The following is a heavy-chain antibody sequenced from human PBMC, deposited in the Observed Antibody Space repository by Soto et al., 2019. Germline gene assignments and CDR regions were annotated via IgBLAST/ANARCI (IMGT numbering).Heavy chain of an antibody. CDR3: ARTPFGSDYGMDV. Sequence: QVQLVESGGGVVQPGRSLRLSCAASGFTFSSYGMHWVRQAPGKGLEWVAVIWYDRTIKYYSDSVKGRFSISRDNSKNTLYLQMNCLRVEDTAVYYCARTPFGSDYGMDVWGQGTTVIVSS. CDR1: GFTFSSYG. V-gene: IGHV3-33*01. J-gene: IGHJ6*02. CDR2: IWYDRTIK. D-gene: IGHD3-10*01.